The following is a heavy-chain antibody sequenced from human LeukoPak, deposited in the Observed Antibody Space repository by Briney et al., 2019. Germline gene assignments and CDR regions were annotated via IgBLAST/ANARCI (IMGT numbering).Heavy chain of an antibody. CDR3: AKDGSSSWYPYYFDY. V-gene: IGHV3-23*01. CDR1: GFTFSSYA. D-gene: IGHD6-13*01. Sequence: PGGSLALSCAASGFTFSSYAMSWVRQAPGKGLEWVSAISGSGGSTYYADSVKGRFTISRDNSKNTLYLQMNSLRAEDTAVYYCAKDGSSSWYPYYFDYWGQGTLVTVSS. CDR2: ISGSGGST. J-gene: IGHJ4*02.